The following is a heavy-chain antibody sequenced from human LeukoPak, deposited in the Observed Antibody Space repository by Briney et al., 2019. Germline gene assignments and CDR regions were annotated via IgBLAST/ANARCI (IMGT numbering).Heavy chain of an antibody. V-gene: IGHV3-23*01. Sequence: GGSLRLSRAASGFTFSSYAMSWVRQAPGKGLEWVSAISGSGGSTYYADSVKGRFTISRDNSKNTLYLQMNSLRAEDTAVYYCAKDKLRNLAPEYYFDYWGQGTLVTVSS. CDR2: ISGSGGST. J-gene: IGHJ4*02. CDR1: GFTFSSYA. CDR3: AKDKLRNLAPEYYFDY. D-gene: IGHD1-7*01.